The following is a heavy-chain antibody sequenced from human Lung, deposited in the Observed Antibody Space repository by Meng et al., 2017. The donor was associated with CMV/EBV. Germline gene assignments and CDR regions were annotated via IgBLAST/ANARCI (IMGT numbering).Heavy chain of an antibody. CDR2: INHSGST. V-gene: IGHV4-34*01. CDR3: ARGTVTSRVIVPPFAIKIVYGMDV. Sequence: SETLSLTCAVYGGSFSGYFWSWIRQPPGKGLEWIGEINHSGSTNYNPSLKSRVTISVDTSKNQFFLKLSSVTAADTAVYYCARGTVTSRVIVPPFAIKIVYGMDVXGQRXTVTVSS. CDR1: GGSFSGYF. J-gene: IGHJ6*02. D-gene: IGHD2-2*01.